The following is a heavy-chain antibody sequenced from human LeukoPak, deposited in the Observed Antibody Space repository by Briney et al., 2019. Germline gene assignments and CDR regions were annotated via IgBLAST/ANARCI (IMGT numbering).Heavy chain of an antibody. D-gene: IGHD3-10*01. CDR3: AQARFSGYYFDY. CDR2: IYHSGST. J-gene: IGHJ4*02. Sequence: GSLRLSCAASGLTFSNYWMDWVRQPPGKGLEWIGEIYHSGSTNYNPSLKSRVTISVDKSKNQFSLKLNSVTAADTAVYYCAQARFSGYYFDYWGQGTLVTISS. V-gene: IGHV4-4*02. CDR1: GLTFSNYW.